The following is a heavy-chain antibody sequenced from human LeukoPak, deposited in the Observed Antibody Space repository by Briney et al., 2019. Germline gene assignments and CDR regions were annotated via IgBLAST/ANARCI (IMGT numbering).Heavy chain of an antibody. D-gene: IGHD1-26*01. CDR3: ARLVGTTTPRYYFYGMDI. J-gene: IGHJ6*02. CDR1: ADSFSSHY. Sequence: PSETLSLTCAVSADSFSSHYWTWIRQPPGKGLEWIGYISYIGSTNYNPSLKSRVTISIDTSKNQFSLKLTSVTAADTAVYYCARLVGTTTPRYYFYGMDIWGQGTTVTVSS. CDR2: ISYIGST. V-gene: IGHV4-59*08.